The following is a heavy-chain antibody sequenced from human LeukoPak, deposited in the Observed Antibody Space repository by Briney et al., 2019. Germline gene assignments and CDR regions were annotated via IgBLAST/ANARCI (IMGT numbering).Heavy chain of an antibody. CDR2: IYYSGTT. V-gene: IGHV4-39*01. CDR3: ARHFSRLGIGYYYYYMDV. J-gene: IGHJ6*03. D-gene: IGHD3-9*01. CDR1: GGSISSSSYY. Sequence: SETLSLTCTVSGGSISSSSYYWGWIRQPPGKGLEWIGSIYYSGTTYYNPSLKSRVTISVDTSKNQFSLRLSSVTAADTAVYYCARHFSRLGIGYYYYYMDVWGKGTTVTVSS.